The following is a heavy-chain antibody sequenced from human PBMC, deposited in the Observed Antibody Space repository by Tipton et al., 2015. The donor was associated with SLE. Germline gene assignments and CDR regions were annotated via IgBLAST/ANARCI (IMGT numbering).Heavy chain of an antibody. CDR1: GGSIGSGSYY. CDR3: ARESGYCSGGSCTYGMDV. D-gene: IGHD2-15*01. J-gene: IGHJ6*02. V-gene: IGHV3-53*05. CDR2: IYSGGST. Sequence: LSLTCTVSGGSIGSGSYYWSWVRQAPGKGLEWVSVIYSGGSTYYADSVKGRFTISRDNSMNTLYLQMNSLRAEDTAVYYCARESGYCSGGSCTYGMDVWGQGTTVTVSS.